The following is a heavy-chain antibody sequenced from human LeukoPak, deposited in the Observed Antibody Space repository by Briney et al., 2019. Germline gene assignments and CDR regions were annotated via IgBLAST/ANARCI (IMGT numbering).Heavy chain of an antibody. Sequence: GGSLRLSCAASGFTFSGSAIHWVRQASGKGLEWVGRIRSKADNYATGYAASVKGRFTLSRDDSKYTAYLQMNRLKTEDTAVYYCTRVPTRGSGNDYWGQGTQVTVSS. J-gene: IGHJ4*02. CDR3: TRVPTRGSGNDY. CDR2: IRSKADNYAT. V-gene: IGHV3-73*01. D-gene: IGHD3-10*01. CDR1: GFTFSGSA.